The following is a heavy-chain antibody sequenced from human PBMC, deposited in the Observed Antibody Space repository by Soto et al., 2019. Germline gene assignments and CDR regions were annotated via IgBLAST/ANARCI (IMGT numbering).Heavy chain of an antibody. V-gene: IGHV3-66*01. J-gene: IGHJ5*02. Sequence: EVQLVESGGGLVQPGGSLRLSCAASGFTVSSNYMSWVRQAPGKGLEWVSVIYSGGSTYYADSVKSRFTISRDNSKNTLYLQMNSLRAEDTAVYYCARETMVRGVTQYNWFDPWGQGTLVTVSS. D-gene: IGHD3-10*01. CDR2: IYSGGST. CDR3: ARETMVRGVTQYNWFDP. CDR1: GFTVSSNY.